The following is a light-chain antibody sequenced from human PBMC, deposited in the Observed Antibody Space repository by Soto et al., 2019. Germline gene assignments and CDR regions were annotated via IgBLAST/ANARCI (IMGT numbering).Light chain of an antibody. CDR3: LHDYNYPRT. CDR1: QGIRND. J-gene: IGKJ1*01. Sequence: IQMTQSPSSLSASVGDRVTITCRASQGIRNDLGWYQQKPGKAPKLLIYATSSLQSGVPSRFSGSGSGTDFSLSIRSLQPEDSATYYCLHDYNYPRTFGQGTKVDI. V-gene: IGKV1-6*01. CDR2: ATS.